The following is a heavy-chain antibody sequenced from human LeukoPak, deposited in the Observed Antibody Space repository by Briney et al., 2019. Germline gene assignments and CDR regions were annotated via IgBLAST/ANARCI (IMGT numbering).Heavy chain of an antibody. D-gene: IGHD3-10*01. Sequence: GGSLRLSCVASGFTFSDFWMGWVRQAPGKGLEWVANINQDGSENYYVDSVKGRFTISRDNAKNSLYLQMNSLRAEDTAVYYCTKGRSNHYWGQGTLVTVST. CDR1: GFTFSDFW. CDR3: TKGRSNHY. V-gene: IGHV3-7*01. CDR2: INQDGSEN. J-gene: IGHJ4*02.